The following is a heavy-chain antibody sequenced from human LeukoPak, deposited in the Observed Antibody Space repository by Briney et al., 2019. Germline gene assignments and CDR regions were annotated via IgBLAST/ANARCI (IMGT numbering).Heavy chain of an antibody. V-gene: IGHV3-30*04. CDR1: GFTFSSYS. CDR2: MSSDGGNK. Sequence: GGSLRLSCAASGFTFSSYSMHWVRQAPGKGLEWVAVMSSDGGNKYYTDSVKGRFTISRDNSKNTLYLQMNSLRPEDSAVYYCARVYSSGWSYAFDIWGQGTMVTVSS. CDR3: ARVYSSGWSYAFDI. J-gene: IGHJ3*02. D-gene: IGHD6-19*01.